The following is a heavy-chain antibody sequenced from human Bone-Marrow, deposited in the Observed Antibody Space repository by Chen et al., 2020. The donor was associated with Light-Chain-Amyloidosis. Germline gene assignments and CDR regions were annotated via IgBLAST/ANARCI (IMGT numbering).Heavy chain of an antibody. V-gene: IGHV3-74*01. D-gene: IGHD3-10*01. CDR3: ARDRGRFSYNRGGLDS. J-gene: IGHJ4*02. Sequence: EVQLVESGGALVQPGGSLRRSCAASGFTLNTYFMHWVRQPPGGGLVWVARMPTDVTKTVYADSVKGRFTVSRDDAKNTLYLEMNSLRVEDTGLYFCARDRGRFSYNRGGLDSWGQGTLVTVSS. CDR1: GFTLNTYF. CDR2: MPTDVTKT.